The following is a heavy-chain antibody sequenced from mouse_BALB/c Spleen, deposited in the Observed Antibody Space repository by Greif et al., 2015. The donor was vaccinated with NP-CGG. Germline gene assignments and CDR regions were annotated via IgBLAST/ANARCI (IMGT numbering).Heavy chain of an antibody. CDR2: IDPSDSCT. D-gene: IGHD1-3*01. CDR3: ARKDNRGYAMDY. V-gene: IGHV1-69*02. CDR1: GYTFTSYW. Sequence: VQLQQSGAELVKPGASVKLSCKASGYTFTSYWMHWVKQRPGQGPEWIGEIDPSDSCTNYNQKFKGKATLTVDKSSSTAYMQLSSLTSEDSAVYYCARKDNRGYAMDYWGQGSSVTVSS. J-gene: IGHJ4*01.